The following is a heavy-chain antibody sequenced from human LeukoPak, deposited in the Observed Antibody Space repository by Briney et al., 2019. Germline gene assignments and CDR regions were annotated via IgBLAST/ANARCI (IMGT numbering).Heavy chain of an antibody. CDR1: GYTFTNYW. Sequence: GESLKISSKGSGYTFTNYWIGWVRQMPGKGLEWMGMMYPGDSDTRYSPSFQGQVTISADKSISTAYLQWSSLKASDTAMYYCARGDYGDFRVFYTLFDYWGQGTLVTVSS. V-gene: IGHV5-51*01. CDR3: ARGDYGDFRVFYTLFDY. J-gene: IGHJ4*02. D-gene: IGHD4-17*01. CDR2: MYPGDSDT.